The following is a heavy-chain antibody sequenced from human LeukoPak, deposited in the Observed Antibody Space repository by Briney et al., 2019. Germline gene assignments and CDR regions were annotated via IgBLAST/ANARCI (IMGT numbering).Heavy chain of an antibody. CDR3: AIHQYSSGEPWFDH. CDR1: GGSISSYY. Sequence: SETLSLTWTAAGGSISSYYWSWLRQPPEKRLEWIGYFYYSAGTNYNPSLKSRVTISVDTSKNQFSLQLSTVTAADTAVYYCAIHQYSSGEPWFDHWGQGTLVTVSS. V-gene: IGHV4-59*08. D-gene: IGHD6-19*01. CDR2: FYYSAGT. J-gene: IGHJ5*02.